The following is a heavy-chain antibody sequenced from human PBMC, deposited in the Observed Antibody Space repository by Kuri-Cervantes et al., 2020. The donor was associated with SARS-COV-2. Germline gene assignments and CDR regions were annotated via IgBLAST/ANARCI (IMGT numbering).Heavy chain of an antibody. D-gene: IGHD1-1*01. J-gene: IGHJ4*02. V-gene: IGHV4-39*01. CDR2: IYYSGST. Sequence: SETLSLTCTVSGDSISSSSYYWGWIRQPPGKGLEWIGTIYYSGSTDYNPSLKSRVTISADTSKNQFSLKLRSVTATDTAVYYCARLFSPWSVVGDYWGQGTLVTVSS. CDR3: ARLFSPWSVVGDY. CDR1: GDSISSSSYY.